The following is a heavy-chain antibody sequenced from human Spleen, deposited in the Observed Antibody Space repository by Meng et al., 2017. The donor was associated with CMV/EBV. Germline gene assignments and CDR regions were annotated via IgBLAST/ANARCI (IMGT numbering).Heavy chain of an antibody. CDR1: GFTFSDYY. Sequence: GESLKISCAASGFTFSDYYMNWVRQAPGKGLEWVSSISSSSTIYYADSVKGRFTISRDNAKNSLYLQMNSLRAEDTAVYYCARVHYYGMDVWGQGTTVTVSS. J-gene: IGHJ6*02. CDR3: ARVHYYGMDV. V-gene: IGHV3-69-1*01. CDR2: ISSSSTI.